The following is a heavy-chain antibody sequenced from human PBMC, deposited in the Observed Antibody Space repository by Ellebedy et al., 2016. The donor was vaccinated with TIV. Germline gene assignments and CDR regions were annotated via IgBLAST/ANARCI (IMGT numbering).Heavy chain of an antibody. V-gene: IGHV3-23*01. CDR3: AKDRFSSAWYGGYFDY. J-gene: IGHJ4*02. D-gene: IGHD6-19*01. CDR1: GFTFSSYA. Sequence: PGGSLRLSCAASGFTFSSYAMSCVRQAPGKGLEWVSAISGSGDSPHSADSVKGRFTISRDTSKNTLYLKMNSLEAEDPAVYYWAKDRFSSAWYGGYFDYWGQGTLVTVSS. CDR2: ISGSGDSP.